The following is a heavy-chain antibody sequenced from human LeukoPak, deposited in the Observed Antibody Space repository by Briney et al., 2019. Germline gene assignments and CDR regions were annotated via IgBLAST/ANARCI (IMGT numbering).Heavy chain of an antibody. CDR1: GFTFSSYA. CDR2: IGGSGGCT. CDR3: AKLADNYYGSGTYLDYFDY. V-gene: IGHV3-23*01. J-gene: IGHJ4*02. D-gene: IGHD3-10*01. Sequence: GGSLRLSCVASGFTFSSYAMIWVRQAPGKGLEWVSVIGGSGGCTNYADSVKGRFTISRDNSKNTLYLQMNSLRAEDTAVYYCAKLADNYYGSGTYLDYFDYWGQGTLVTVSS.